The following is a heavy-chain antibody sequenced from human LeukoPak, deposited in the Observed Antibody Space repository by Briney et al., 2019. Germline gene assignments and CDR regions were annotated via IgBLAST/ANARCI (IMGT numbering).Heavy chain of an antibody. CDR3: ARDGYNSRTFDY. V-gene: IGHV4-31*03. Sequence: NPSETLSLTCTVSGGSISSGGYYWSWIRQHPGKGLEWIGYIYYSGSTYYNPSLKSRVTISVDTSKNQFSLKLSSVTAADTAVYYCARDGYNSRTFDYWGQGTLVTVSS. D-gene: IGHD5-24*01. CDR1: GGSISSGGYY. CDR2: IYYSGST. J-gene: IGHJ4*02.